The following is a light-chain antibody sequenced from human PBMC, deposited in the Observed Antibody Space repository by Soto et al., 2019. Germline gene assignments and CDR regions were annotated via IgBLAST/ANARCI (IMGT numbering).Light chain of an antibody. V-gene: IGKV3-20*01. J-gene: IGKJ1*01. CDR1: QSVSNSY. Sequence: ENVLTQSPGTLSLSPGERATLSCRASQSVSNSYLAWYQQKPGQAPRLLIHGASSRATGIPDRFSGSGSGTDFTLTISRLEAEDFAVYFCQQYGRAPWTFGQGTKMEIK. CDR2: GAS. CDR3: QQYGRAPWT.